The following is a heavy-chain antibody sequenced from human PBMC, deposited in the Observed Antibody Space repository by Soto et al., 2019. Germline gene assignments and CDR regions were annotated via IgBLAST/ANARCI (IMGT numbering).Heavy chain of an antibody. CDR1: GFTFSSYA. D-gene: IGHD2-15*01. CDR3: AKRRGAGGDFDY. V-gene: IGHV3-23*01. Sequence: DVQLLESGGGLVQPEGSLRLSCAASGFTFSSYAMGWVRQGPGKGLEWVAVVSIGCSTHYADSVSGRFTISRDNSKHTLSLQMNSLTAEDTAVYFCAKRRGAGGDFDYWGQGALVTVSS. CDR2: VSIGCST. J-gene: IGHJ4*02.